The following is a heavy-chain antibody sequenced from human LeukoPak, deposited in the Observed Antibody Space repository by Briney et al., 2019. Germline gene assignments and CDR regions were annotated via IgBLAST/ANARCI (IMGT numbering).Heavy chain of an antibody. J-gene: IGHJ3*02. D-gene: IGHD6-6*01. V-gene: IGHV1-69*01. CDR3: ARDGGWDSSNAFDI. CDR1: GGTFSSYA. CDR2: IIPIFGTA. Sequence: GSSVKVSCKAFGGTFSSYAISWVRQAPGQGLEWMGGIIPIFGTANYAQKFQGRVTITADESTSTAYMELSSLRSEDTAVYYCARDGGWDSSNAFDIWGQGTMVTVSS.